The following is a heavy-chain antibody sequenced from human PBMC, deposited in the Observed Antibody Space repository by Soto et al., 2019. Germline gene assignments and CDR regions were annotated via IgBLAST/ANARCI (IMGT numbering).Heavy chain of an antibody. CDR3: ARGRDYDFWSGSYGMDV. CDR1: GGSISSGGYY. V-gene: IGHV4-31*03. CDR2: IYHSGST. Sequence: SETLSLTCTVSGGSISSGGYYWRWIRQHPGKGLEWIGYIYHSGSTYYNPSLKSRVTISVDTSKNQFSLKLSSVTAADTAGYYCARGRDYDFWSGSYGMDVWGQGTTVTVSS. J-gene: IGHJ6*02. D-gene: IGHD3-3*01.